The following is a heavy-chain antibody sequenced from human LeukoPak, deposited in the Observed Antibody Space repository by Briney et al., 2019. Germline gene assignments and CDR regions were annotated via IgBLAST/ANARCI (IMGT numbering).Heavy chain of an antibody. CDR3: ARSGEQAFDL. Sequence: ASVKVSCKASGYTFTDYYMHWVRQAPGQGLEWMGWINPHSGGTDHAQKFQGRVTMTRDTSISTAYMELSRLRSDDTAVYYCARSGEQAFDLWGRGTLVTVSS. D-gene: IGHD1-26*01. CDR2: INPHSGGT. J-gene: IGHJ2*01. CDR1: GYTFTDYY. V-gene: IGHV1-2*02.